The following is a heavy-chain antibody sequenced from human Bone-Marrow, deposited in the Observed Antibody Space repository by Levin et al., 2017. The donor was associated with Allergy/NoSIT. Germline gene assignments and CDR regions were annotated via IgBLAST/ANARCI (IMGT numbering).Heavy chain of an antibody. D-gene: IGHD2-15*01. J-gene: IGHJ4*02. Sequence: GESLKISCAASGFTISSNYMSWVRQAPGKGLEWVSVIYSGGSTYYADSVKGRFTISRDNSKNTLYLQMNSLRAEDTAVYYCARYCSGGSCYSESGYYFDYWGQGTLVTVSS. CDR1: GFTISSNY. V-gene: IGHV3-53*01. CDR3: ARYCSGGSCYSESGYYFDY. CDR2: IYSGGST.